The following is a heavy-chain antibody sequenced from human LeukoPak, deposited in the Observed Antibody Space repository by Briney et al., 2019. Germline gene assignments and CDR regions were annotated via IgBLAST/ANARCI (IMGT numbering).Heavy chain of an antibody. V-gene: IGHV1-69*04. CDR3: ARDRYCSGGSCYPYYYYYGMDV. D-gene: IGHD2-15*01. CDR1: GGTFSSHA. CDR2: IIPILGIA. Sequence: SVKVSCKASGGTFSSHAISWVRQAPGQGLEWMGRIIPILGIANYAQKFQGRVTITADKSTSTAYMELSSLRSEDTAVYYCARDRYCSGGSCYPYYYYYGMDVWGQGTTVTVSS. J-gene: IGHJ6*02.